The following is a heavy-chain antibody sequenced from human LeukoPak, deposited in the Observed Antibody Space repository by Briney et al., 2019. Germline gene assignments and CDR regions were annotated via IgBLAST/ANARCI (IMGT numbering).Heavy chain of an antibody. CDR1: DGSISSYY. J-gene: IGHJ6*02. CDR2: IYPSGST. D-gene: IGHD6-13*01. V-gene: IGHV4-4*07. Sequence: SETLSFTCTVSDGSISSYYWSWIRQPAGKGLEWIGRIYPSGSTNYNPSLKSPVTMSVDTSKNQFSLKLSSVTAADTAVYYCARTSSNSWSYGMDVWGQGTTVTVSS. CDR3: ARTSSNSWSYGMDV.